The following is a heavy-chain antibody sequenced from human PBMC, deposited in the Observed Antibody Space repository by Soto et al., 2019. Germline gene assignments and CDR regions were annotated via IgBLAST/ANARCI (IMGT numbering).Heavy chain of an antibody. J-gene: IGHJ4*02. V-gene: IGHV3-48*01. CDR1: GFTFSSYG. D-gene: IGHD1-26*01. CDR3: AKARYSGSSRSEKQIYYFDY. Sequence: GGSLRLSCAASGFTFSSYGMNWVRQAPGKGLEWISYIRSSGNVVYYADSVRGRFTISRDNALNSLSLQVNSLRAEDTAVYYCAKARYSGSSRSEKQIYYFDYWGQGTLVTVSS. CDR2: IRSSGNVV.